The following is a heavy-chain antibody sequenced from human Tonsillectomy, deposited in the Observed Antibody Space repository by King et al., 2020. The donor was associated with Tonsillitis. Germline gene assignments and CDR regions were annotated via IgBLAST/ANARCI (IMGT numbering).Heavy chain of an antibody. CDR2: IYYSGST. Sequence: QLQESGPGPVKPSETLSLTCTVSGGSISSYYWSWIRQPPGKGLEWIGDIYYSGSTNYHPSLKSQVTISVDTSKNQFSLKLSSVTAADTAVYYCARTGYCSSTSCIFDYWGQGTLVTVSS. J-gene: IGHJ4*02. V-gene: IGHV4-59*01. CDR1: GGSISSYY. D-gene: IGHD2-2*01. CDR3: ARTGYCSSTSCIFDY.